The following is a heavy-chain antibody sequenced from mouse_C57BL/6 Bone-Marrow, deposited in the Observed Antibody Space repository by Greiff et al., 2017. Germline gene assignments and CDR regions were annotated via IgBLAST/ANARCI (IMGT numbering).Heavy chain of an antibody. Sequence: VQLQESGAELVRPGASVKLSCKASGYTFTDYYINWVKQRPGQGLEWIARIYPGSGNTYYNEKFKGKATLTAEKSSSTAYLQRSSLTSEDSAVYFGAREAGWLLPWFADWGQGTLVTVSA. V-gene: IGHV1-76*01. D-gene: IGHD2-3*01. CDR3: AREAGWLLPWFAD. CDR1: GYTFTDYY. CDR2: IYPGSGNT. J-gene: IGHJ3*01.